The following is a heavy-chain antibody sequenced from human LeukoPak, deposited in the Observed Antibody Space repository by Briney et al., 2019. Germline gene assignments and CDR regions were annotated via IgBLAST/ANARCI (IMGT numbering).Heavy chain of an antibody. CDR1: GGSISSGGYS. CDR2: IYHSGST. CDR3: ASVLRYFDNAFDI. D-gene: IGHD3-9*01. V-gene: IGHV4-30-2*01. Sequence: SQTLSLTCTVSGGSISSGGYSWSWIRQPPGKGLEWIGYIYHSGSTYYNPSLKSRITISVARSKNQFSLKVNSVTAADTAVYYCASVLRYFDNAFDIWGQGTMVTVSS. J-gene: IGHJ3*02.